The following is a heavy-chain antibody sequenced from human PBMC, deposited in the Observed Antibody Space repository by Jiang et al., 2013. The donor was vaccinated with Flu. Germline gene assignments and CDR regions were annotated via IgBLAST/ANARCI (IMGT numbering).Heavy chain of an antibody. Sequence: LSCAASGFTFSSYSMNWVRQAPGKGLEWVSYISSSSSTIYYADSVKGRFTISRDNAKNSLYLQMNSLRDEDTAVYYCAREMYYYDSSGYYRPRSYYYGMDVWGQGTTVTVSS. CDR1: GFTFSSYS. D-gene: IGHD3-22*01. J-gene: IGHJ6*02. CDR2: ISSSSSTI. CDR3: AREMYYYDSSGYYRPRSYYYGMDV. V-gene: IGHV3-48*02.